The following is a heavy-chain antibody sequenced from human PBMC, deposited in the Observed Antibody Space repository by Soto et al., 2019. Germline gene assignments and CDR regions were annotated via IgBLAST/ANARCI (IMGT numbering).Heavy chain of an antibody. V-gene: IGHV3-30*18. CDR3: ANILGVDDY. Sequence: QVQLVESGGGVVQPGRSLRLSCAASGLIFSSYGMHWVRQAPGKGLEWVAVISYDGSNKYYADSVKGRFTISRDNSKNTLYLQMNSLRAEDTAVYYCANILGVDDYWGQGTLVTVSS. CDR1: GLIFSSYG. CDR2: ISYDGSNK. J-gene: IGHJ4*02. D-gene: IGHD3-16*01.